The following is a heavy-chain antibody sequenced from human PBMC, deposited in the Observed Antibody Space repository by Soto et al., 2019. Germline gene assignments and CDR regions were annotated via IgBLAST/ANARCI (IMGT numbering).Heavy chain of an antibody. CDR1: GGSISSGGYY. J-gene: IGHJ4*02. Sequence: QVQLQESGPGLVKPSQTLSLTCTVSGGSISSGGYYWSWIRQHPGKGLEWIRYIYYSGSTYYNPPLKSRVTISVDASKNQFSLKLSSGTAAEPAVYCCARGVIHWGQGTLVTVSS. CDR2: IYYSGST. D-gene: IGHD2-21*01. CDR3: ARGVIH. V-gene: IGHV4-31*03.